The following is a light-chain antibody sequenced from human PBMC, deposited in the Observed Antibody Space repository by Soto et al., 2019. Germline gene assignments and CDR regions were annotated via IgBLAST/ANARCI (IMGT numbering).Light chain of an antibody. J-gene: IGLJ1*01. V-gene: IGLV2-11*01. CDR2: DVT. CDR3: CSYTGSYSYV. Sequence: QSVLPQPHSVSGSPGQSVTISCTGTSSDVGGYSYVSWYQQHPGKAPELIIYDVTERPSGVPDRFSGSKSGNTASLTISGLQAEDEADYCGCSYTGSYSYVCGIGAKVTVL. CDR1: SSDVGGYSY.